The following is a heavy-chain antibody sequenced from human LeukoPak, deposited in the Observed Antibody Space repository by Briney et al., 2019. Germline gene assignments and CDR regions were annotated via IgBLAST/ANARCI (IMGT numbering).Heavy chain of an antibody. CDR3: ARDRVGATNN. D-gene: IGHD1-26*01. CDR1: GFTFSSYA. J-gene: IGHJ4*02. CDR2: ISGSAGST. Sequence: GGSLRLSCEASGFTFSSYAMSWVRQAPGKGLEWVSAISGSAGSTYYADSVKGRFTISRDNPKNTLYLQMNSLRAEDTAVYFCARDRVGATNNWGQGTLVTVSS. V-gene: IGHV3-23*01.